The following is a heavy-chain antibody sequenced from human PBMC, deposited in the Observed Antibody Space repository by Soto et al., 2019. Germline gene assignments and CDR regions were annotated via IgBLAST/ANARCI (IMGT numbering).Heavy chain of an antibody. CDR3: ARRLYGDYDY. D-gene: IGHD4-17*01. J-gene: IGHJ4*02. V-gene: IGHV1-18*01. CDR2: ISTCNGNT. Sequence: ASVKVSCKASGYSFTTSGITWVRQAPGQGLEWMGWISTCNGNTNYAQKLQDRVTLTTDTSTSTAYMELRSLRSDDTAVYYCARRLYGDYDYWGQGNLVTVSS. CDR1: GYSFTTSG.